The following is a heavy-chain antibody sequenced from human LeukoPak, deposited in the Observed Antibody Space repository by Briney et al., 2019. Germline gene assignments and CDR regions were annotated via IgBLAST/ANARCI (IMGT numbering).Heavy chain of an antibody. J-gene: IGHJ6*02. CDR2: IYSGGST. CDR3: AREPGAAVAGTHYGMDV. D-gene: IGHD6-19*01. V-gene: IGHV3-66*01. CDR1: GFTVSSNY. Sequence: GGSLRLSCAASGFTVSSNYMSWVRQAPGKGLEWVSVIYSGGSTYYADSVKGRFTISRDNSMNTLYLQMNSLRAEDTAVYYCAREPGAAVAGTHYGMDVWGQGTTVTVSS.